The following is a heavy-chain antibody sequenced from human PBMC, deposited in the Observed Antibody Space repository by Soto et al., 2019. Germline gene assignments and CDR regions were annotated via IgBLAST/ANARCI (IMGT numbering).Heavy chain of an antibody. V-gene: IGHV3-15*01. Sequence: PGGSLRLSCAASGFTFSNAWMSWVRQAPGKGLEWVGRIKSKTDGGTTDYAAPMKGRFTISRDDSKNTLYLQMNSLKTEDTAVYYCAKDRRAGGNSAFYFDFWGQGAQVTVSS. CDR1: GFTFSNAW. D-gene: IGHD3-16*01. J-gene: IGHJ4*02. CDR2: IKSKTDGGTT. CDR3: AKDRRAGGNSAFYFDF.